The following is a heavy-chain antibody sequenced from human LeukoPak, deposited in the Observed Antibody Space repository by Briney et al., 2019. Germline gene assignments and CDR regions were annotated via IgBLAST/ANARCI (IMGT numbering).Heavy chain of an antibody. J-gene: IGHJ4*02. CDR2: INHSGST. D-gene: IGHD6-13*01. CDR3: ARAGIAAAGNDY. V-gene: IGHV4-34*01. CDR1: GGSFSGYY. Sequence: PSETLSLTCAVYGGSFSGYYWSWIRQPPGKGLEWIGEINHSGSTNYNPSLKSRVTISVDTSKNQSSLKLSSVTAADTAVYYCARAGIAAAGNDYWGQGTLVTVSS.